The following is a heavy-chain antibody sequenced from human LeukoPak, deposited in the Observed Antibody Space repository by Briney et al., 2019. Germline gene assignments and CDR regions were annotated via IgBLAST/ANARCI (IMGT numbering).Heavy chain of an antibody. D-gene: IGHD2-8*02. J-gene: IGHJ4*02. CDR2: IKSSGSS. CDR1: GGSVSSYY. CDR3: ARTGGTIDY. V-gene: IGHV4-4*09. Sequence: PSETLSLTCTVSGGSVSSYYWSWIRQPPGKGLEWIGYIKSSGSSNYNPSLKSRVTISVDTSKNQFSLKLNSVTAADTAVYYCARTGGTIDYWGQGTLVTVSS.